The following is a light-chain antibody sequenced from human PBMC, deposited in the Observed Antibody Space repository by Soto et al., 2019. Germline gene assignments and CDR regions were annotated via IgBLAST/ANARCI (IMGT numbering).Light chain of an antibody. J-gene: IGKJ4*01. CDR3: QQVKSYPRT. CDR2: EES. V-gene: IGKV1-9*01. CDR1: QAITNN. Sequence: DIHLTQSPSSLSASVGERVTITCRASQAITNNLAWYQQKPGNPPRLLIYEESTLHSGVPSRFSGRKVLTQFILTIDSLQPEDFATYYCQQVKSYPRTFGGGTKVEIK.